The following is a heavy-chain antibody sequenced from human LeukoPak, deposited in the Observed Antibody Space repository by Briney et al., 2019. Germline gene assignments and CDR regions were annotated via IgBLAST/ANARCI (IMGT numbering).Heavy chain of an antibody. V-gene: IGHV3-23*01. Sequence: PGGSLRLSCAASGFTFSSYAMSWVRRAPGKGLEWVSAISGSGGSTYYADSVKGRFTISRDNSKNTLYLQMNSLRAEDTAVYYCAKDFLWLGELSMDWGQGTLVTVSS. J-gene: IGHJ4*02. D-gene: IGHD3-10*01. CDR2: ISGSGGST. CDR1: GFTFSSYA. CDR3: AKDFLWLGELSMD.